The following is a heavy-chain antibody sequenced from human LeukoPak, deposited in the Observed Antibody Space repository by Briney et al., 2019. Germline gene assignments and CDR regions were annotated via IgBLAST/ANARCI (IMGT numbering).Heavy chain of an antibody. J-gene: IGHJ4*02. CDR2: IHYSGST. CDR1: GDSISSGGYY. Sequence: PSETLSLTCTVSGDSISSGGYYWSWIRQPPGKGLEWIGYIHYSGSTYYNPSLNSRVTTSVDTSKNQFSLKLSSVTAADTAVYYCARSGGVRGHYFDYRGQGTLVTVSS. D-gene: IGHD3-10*01. V-gene: IGHV4-30-4*08. CDR3: ARSGGVRGHYFDY.